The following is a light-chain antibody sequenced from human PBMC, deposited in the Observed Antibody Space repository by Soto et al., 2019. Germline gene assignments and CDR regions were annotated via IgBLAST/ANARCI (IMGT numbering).Light chain of an antibody. Sequence: EIVLTQSPGTLSLSPGERATLSCRASQSDARNSIAWYQQKPGQAPRLLIHAASGRATDVPDRFSGSGSGTTFSLTLSEVQPEDFAVCHCQQYATSPLTFGAGTKVEI. CDR2: AAS. CDR3: QQYATSPLT. CDR1: QSDARNS. J-gene: IGKJ4*01. V-gene: IGKV3-20*01.